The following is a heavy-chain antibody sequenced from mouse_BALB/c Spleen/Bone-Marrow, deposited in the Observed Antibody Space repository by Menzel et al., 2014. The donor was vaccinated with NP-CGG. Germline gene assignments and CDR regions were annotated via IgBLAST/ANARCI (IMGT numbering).Heavy chain of an antibody. CDR2: ISCYNGAT. Sequence: LVKTGASVKISCKASGYSFTGYYMHWVKQSHGKSLEWIGYISCYNGATSYNQKFKGKATFTVDTSSSTAYMQCNSLTSEDSAVYYCARLRGDYDGYAMDYWGQGTSVTVSS. D-gene: IGHD2-4*01. CDR1: GYSFTGYY. J-gene: IGHJ4*01. V-gene: IGHV1S34*01. CDR3: ARLRGDYDGYAMDY.